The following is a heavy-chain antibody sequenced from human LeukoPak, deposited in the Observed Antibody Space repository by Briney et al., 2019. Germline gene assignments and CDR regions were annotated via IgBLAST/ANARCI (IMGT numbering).Heavy chain of an antibody. CDR1: GFTVSSNY. CDR3: ARSWGIVVVITTPTDDY. V-gene: IGHV3-23*01. D-gene: IGHD3-22*01. CDR2: ISGSGGST. J-gene: IGHJ4*02. Sequence: GGSLRLSCAASGFTVSSNYMSWVRQAPGKGLEWVSAISGSGGSTYYADSVKGRFTISRDNSKNTLYLQMNSLRAEDTAVYYCARSWGIVVVITTPTDDYWGQGTLVTVSS.